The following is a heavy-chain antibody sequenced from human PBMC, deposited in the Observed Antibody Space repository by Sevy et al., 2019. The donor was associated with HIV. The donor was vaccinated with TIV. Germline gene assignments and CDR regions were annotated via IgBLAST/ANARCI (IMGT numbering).Heavy chain of an antibody. V-gene: IGHV3-7*03. D-gene: IGHD2-8*01. Sequence: GGSVRVAGTASGFTFSDSWMHWVRQAPGKGLEWLANINQDGSVIYYVDSVKGRFTISRDNSQNSLFLQMSRLRAGDTANYSCARAIGKDGAYWGQGPLVTVSS. CDR3: ARAIGKDGAY. CDR1: GFTFSDSW. CDR2: INQDGSVI. J-gene: IGHJ4*02.